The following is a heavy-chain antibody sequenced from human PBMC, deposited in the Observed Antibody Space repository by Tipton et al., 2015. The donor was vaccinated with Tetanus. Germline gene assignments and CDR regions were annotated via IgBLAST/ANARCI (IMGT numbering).Heavy chain of an antibody. CDR3: ARDRGGRIDAFDI. CDR2: ISSSSSYI. D-gene: IGHD3-16*01. J-gene: IGHJ3*02. V-gene: IGHV3-21*01. CDR1: GFTFSSYS. Sequence: SLRLSCAASGFTFSSYSMNWVRQAPGKGLEWVSSISSSSSYIYYADSVKGRFTISRDNAKNSLYLQMNSLRAEDTAVYYCARDRGGRIDAFDIRGQGTMVTVSS.